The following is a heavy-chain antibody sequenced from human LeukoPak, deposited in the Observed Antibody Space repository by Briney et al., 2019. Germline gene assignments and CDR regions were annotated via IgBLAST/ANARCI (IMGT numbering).Heavy chain of an antibody. CDR2: ISSRGDTI. D-gene: IGHD5-18*01. CDR3: ARTGGPQLWLT. J-gene: IGHJ5*02. CDR1: GFTFSDYY. V-gene: IGHV3-11*04. Sequence: PRGSLRLSCAASGFTFSDYYMSWIRQAPGKGLEWVSYISSRGDTIYYTDSVKGRFTISRDNAKNSLYLQMNSLRAEDTAVYYCARTGGPQLWLTWGQGTLVTVSS.